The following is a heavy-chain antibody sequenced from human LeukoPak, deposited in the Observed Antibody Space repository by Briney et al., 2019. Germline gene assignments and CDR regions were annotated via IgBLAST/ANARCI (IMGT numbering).Heavy chain of an antibody. J-gene: IGHJ4*02. CDR2: INYSGST. CDR1: GFTFSDYY. CDR3: ARNRRSNWESLSFIDY. D-gene: IGHD7-27*01. Sequence: GSLRLSCAASGFTFSDYYMTWIRQPPGKGLEWIGYINYSGSTSHNPSLNSRVTMSLDTSKNQFSLKLNSVTAADTAIYYCARNRRSNWESLSFIDYWGQGTLVTVSS. V-gene: IGHV4-59*08.